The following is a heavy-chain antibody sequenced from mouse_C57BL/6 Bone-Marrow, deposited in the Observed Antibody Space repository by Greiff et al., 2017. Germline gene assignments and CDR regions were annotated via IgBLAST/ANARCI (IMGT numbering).Heavy chain of an antibody. D-gene: IGHD1-1*01. J-gene: IGHJ3*01. CDR1: GYSITSGYY. CDR2: ISYDGSN. Sequence: ESGPGLVKPSQSLSLTCSVTGYSITSGYYWNWIRQFPGNKLEWMGYISYDGSNNYNPSLKKRISITRDTSKNQFFLMLNSVTTEDTATYYCAGCFYYGPFAYWGQGTLVTVSA. CDR3: AGCFYYGPFAY. V-gene: IGHV3-6*01.